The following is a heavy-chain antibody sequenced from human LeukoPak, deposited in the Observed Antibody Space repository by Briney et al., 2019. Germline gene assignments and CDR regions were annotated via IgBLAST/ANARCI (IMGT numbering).Heavy chain of an antibody. Sequence: PSETLSLTCTVSGGSISSYYWSRIRQPPGEGLECIGYIHYSGSTNYNPSLKSRVTISVDTSKNQFSLKLSSVTAADTAVYYCARVLVAGNTGYYMDVWGKGITVTVSS. J-gene: IGHJ6*03. D-gene: IGHD6-19*01. CDR2: IHYSGST. CDR1: GGSISSYY. CDR3: ARVLVAGNTGYYMDV. V-gene: IGHV4-59*01.